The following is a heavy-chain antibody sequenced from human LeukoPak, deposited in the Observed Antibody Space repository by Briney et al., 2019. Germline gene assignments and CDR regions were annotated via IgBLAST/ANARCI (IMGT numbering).Heavy chain of an antibody. CDR3: ARGAYYYDSSGSPSYARELTYFDY. CDR1: GGSISSGGYS. D-gene: IGHD3-22*01. CDR2: IYHSGST. Sequence: SETLSLTCAVSGGSISSGGYSWSWIRQPPGKGLEWIGYIYHSGSTNYNPSLKSRVTISVDTSKNQFSLKLSSVTAADTAVYYCARGAYYYDSSGSPSYARELTYFDYWGQGTLVTVSS. V-gene: IGHV4-30-2*01. J-gene: IGHJ4*02.